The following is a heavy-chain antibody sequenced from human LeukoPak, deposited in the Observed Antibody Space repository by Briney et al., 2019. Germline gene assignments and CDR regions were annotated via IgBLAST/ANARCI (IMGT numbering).Heavy chain of an antibody. Sequence: GGSLRLSCAASGFTFGSYSMNWVRQAPGKGLEWVSSISSSSYIYYADSVKGRFTISRDNAKNSLYLQMNSLRAEDTAVYYCARVDYYDSSGYYYENFDYWGQGTLVTVSS. V-gene: IGHV3-21*01. D-gene: IGHD3-22*01. J-gene: IGHJ4*02. CDR2: ISSSSYI. CDR3: ARVDYYDSSGYYYENFDY. CDR1: GFTFGSYS.